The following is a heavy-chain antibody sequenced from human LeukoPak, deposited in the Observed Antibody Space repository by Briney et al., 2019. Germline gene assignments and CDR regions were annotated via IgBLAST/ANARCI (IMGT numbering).Heavy chain of an antibody. CDR2: ISSDGST. J-gene: IGHJ4*02. D-gene: IGHD5-24*01. V-gene: IGHV3-66*01. Sequence: HPGESLRLSCAASGFTVRSNYMSWVRQAPGKGLEWVSVISSDGSTYCADSVKGRFTISRDSSKNTLYLQMKSLRAEDTALYYCSRDRMGTKSFDHWGQGTLVTVSS. CDR3: SRDRMGTKSFDH. CDR1: GFTVRSNY.